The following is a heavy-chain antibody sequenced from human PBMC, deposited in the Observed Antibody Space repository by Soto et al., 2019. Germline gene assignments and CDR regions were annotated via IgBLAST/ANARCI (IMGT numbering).Heavy chain of an antibody. D-gene: IGHD4-4*01. J-gene: IGHJ4*02. CDR1: GGSISSYY. CDR3: ARHHDYSNYYYFDY. V-gene: IGHV4-59*08. CDR2: IYYSGST. Sequence: SETLSLTCTVSGGSISSYYWSWIRQPPGKGLEWIGYIYYSGSTNYNPSLKSRVTISVDTSKNQFSLKLSSVTAADTAVYYCARHHDYSNYYYFDYWGQGTLVTVSS.